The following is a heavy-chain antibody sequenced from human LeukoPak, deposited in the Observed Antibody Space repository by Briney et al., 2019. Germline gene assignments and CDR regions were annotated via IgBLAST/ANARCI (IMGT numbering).Heavy chain of an antibody. CDR1: GYTFTSYG. Sequence: ASVKVSCKASGYTFTSYGISWVRQAPGQGLEWMGWISAYNGNTNYVQKLQGRVTMTTDTSTSTAYMELRSLRSEDTAVYYCARGPKYYDILTGAAYDYWGQGTLVTVSS. D-gene: IGHD3-9*01. CDR3: ARGPKYYDILTGAAYDY. J-gene: IGHJ4*02. CDR2: ISAYNGNT. V-gene: IGHV1-18*01.